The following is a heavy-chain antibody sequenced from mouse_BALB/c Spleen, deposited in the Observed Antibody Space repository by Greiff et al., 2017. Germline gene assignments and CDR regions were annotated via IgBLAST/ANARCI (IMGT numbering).Heavy chain of an antibody. CDR1: GFTFSSFG. Sequence: EVQVVESGGGLVQPGGSRKLSCAASGFTFSSFGMHWVRQAPEKGLEWVAYISSGSSTIYYADTVKGRFTISRDNPKNTLFLQMTSLRSEDTAMYYCARAQYYYAMDYWGQGTSVTVSS. D-gene: IGHD1-3*01. V-gene: IGHV5-17*02. J-gene: IGHJ4*01. CDR2: ISSGSSTI. CDR3: ARAQYYYAMDY.